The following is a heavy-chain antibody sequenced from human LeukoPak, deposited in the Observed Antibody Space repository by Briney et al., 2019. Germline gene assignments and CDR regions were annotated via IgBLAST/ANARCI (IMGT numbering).Heavy chain of an antibody. CDR3: ARVVPDYYDSSGYYFDY. D-gene: IGHD3-22*01. CDR1: GFTLSSFA. J-gene: IGHJ4*02. CDR2: VSNDGSNK. Sequence: GGSLRLSCAASGFTLSSFAMHCVRQAAGKGLEWVAVVSNDGSNKYYADSVKGRFTISRDNSKNTLYLQMNSLRAEDTAVYYCARVVPDYYDSSGYYFDYWGQGTLVTVSS. V-gene: IGHV3-30-3*01.